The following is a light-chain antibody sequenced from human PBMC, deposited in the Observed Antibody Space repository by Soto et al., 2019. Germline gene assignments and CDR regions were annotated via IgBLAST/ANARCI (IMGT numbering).Light chain of an antibody. V-gene: IGKV3-15*01. Sequence: EIVLTQSPATLSVSGGGAVTLSCRASQSIRTNVAWYQQIPGQAPRLLVYGASTRATGIPARFSGSGSGTEFTLTISSLQSEDFAVYYCQQYNNWPITFGQGTRLEIK. CDR2: GAS. CDR1: QSIRTN. J-gene: IGKJ5*01. CDR3: QQYNNWPIT.